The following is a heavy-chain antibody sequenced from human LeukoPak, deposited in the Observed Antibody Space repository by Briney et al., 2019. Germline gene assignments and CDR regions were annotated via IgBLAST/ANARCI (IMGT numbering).Heavy chain of an antibody. J-gene: IGHJ3*02. CDR3: VRVKLNYYDSSTYAFDI. V-gene: IGHV4-61*02. D-gene: IGHD3-22*01. CDR1: GVSISSGSYY. CDR2: IYASGST. Sequence: SQTLSLTCTVSGVSISSGSYYWSWIRQPAGKGLEWIGRIYASGSTNYNSSLKSRVTISVDMSKNQFSLKLSSVTAADTAVYYCVRVKLNYYDSSTYAFDIWGQGTMVTVSS.